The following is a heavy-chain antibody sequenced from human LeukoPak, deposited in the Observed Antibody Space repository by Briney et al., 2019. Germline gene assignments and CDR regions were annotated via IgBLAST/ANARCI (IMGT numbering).Heavy chain of an antibody. CDR2: ISSSGSTI. CDR1: GFTFSSYE. CDR3: ARGLLRYSIYGMDV. V-gene: IGHV3-48*03. J-gene: IGHJ6*02. Sequence: GGSPRLSCAASGFTFSSYEMNWVRQAPGKGLEWVSYISSSGSTIYYADSVKGRFTISRDNAKNSLYLQMNSLRAEDTAVYYCARGLLRYSIYGMDVWGQGTTVTVSS. D-gene: IGHD3-9*01.